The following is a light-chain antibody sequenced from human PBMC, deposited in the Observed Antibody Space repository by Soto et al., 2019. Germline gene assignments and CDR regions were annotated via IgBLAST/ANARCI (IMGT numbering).Light chain of an antibody. J-gene: IGKJ3*01. CDR1: QSVSSY. CDR3: QQRSNWPKT. Sequence: EIVLTQSPATLSLSPGERATLSCRASQSVSSYLAWHQQKPGQAPRLLIYDASNRATGIPARFSGSGSGTDFTLTISSLEPEDFAVYYCQQRSNWPKTFGPGTKGIS. CDR2: DAS. V-gene: IGKV3-11*01.